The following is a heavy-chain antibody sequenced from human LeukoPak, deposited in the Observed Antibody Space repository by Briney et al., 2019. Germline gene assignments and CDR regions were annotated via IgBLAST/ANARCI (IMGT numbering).Heavy chain of an antibody. D-gene: IGHD3-22*01. CDR3: ARARRTMIVVVSSAFDI. V-gene: IGHV3-21*01. Sequence: GGSLRLSCAASGFTFSSYSMNWVRQAPGKGLEWVSSISSSSSYIYYADSVKGRFAISRDNAKNSLYLQMNSLRAEDTAVYYCARARRTMIVVVSSAFDIWGQGTMVTVSS. J-gene: IGHJ3*02. CDR2: ISSSSSYI. CDR1: GFTFSSYS.